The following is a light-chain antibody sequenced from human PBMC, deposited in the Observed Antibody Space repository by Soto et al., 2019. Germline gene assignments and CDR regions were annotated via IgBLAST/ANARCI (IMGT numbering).Light chain of an antibody. CDR2: EVV. Sequence: QSVLTQPPSASGSPGQSVTISCTGTKNDIGVYDFVSWYQHHPGKAPRLIIYEVVQRPSGVPDRFSGSKSGNTASLTVSGLQAADEAAYFCKSYAGSNTYVFGSGTKVTV. J-gene: IGLJ1*01. CDR1: KNDIGVYDF. V-gene: IGLV2-8*01. CDR3: KSYAGSNTYV.